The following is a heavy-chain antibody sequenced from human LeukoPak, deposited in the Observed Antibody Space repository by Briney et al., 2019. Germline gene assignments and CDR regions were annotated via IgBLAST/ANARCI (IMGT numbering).Heavy chain of an antibody. CDR1: GFNFNDVY. CDR3: TTHPLRGSSSAWDAFFFDN. D-gene: IGHD3-22*01. Sequence: PGGSLRLSCAASGFNFNDVYMNGVRQVPEKGLEWVGRIKREADGGTTDYAAPVKGRFTVSRDDSKNTVYLQMNSLKGEDTAVYYCTTHPLRGSSSAWDAFFFDNWGQGTLVTVSS. V-gene: IGHV3-15*01. CDR2: IKREADGGTT. J-gene: IGHJ4*02.